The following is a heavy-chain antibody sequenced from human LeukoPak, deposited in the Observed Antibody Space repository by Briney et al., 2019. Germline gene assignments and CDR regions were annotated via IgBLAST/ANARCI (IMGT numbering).Heavy chain of an antibody. CDR2: ISSSSSYI. CDR3: ARGSRYYYGSGSYSPGWFDP. Sequence: GGSLRLSCAAPGFTFSSYSMNWVRQAPGKGLEWVSSISSSSSYIYYADSVKGRFTISRDNAKNSLYLQMNSLRAEDTAVYYCARGSRYYYGSGSYSPGWFDPWGQGTLVTVSS. CDR1: GFTFSSYS. D-gene: IGHD3-10*01. V-gene: IGHV3-21*01. J-gene: IGHJ5*02.